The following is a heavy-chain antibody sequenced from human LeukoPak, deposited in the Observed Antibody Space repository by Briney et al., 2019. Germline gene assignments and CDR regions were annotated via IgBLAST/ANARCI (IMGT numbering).Heavy chain of an antibody. Sequence: SVKVSCEASGGTFSSYAISWVRQAPGQGLEWMGGIIPIFGTANYAQKFQGRVTITTDESTSTAYMELSSLRSEDTAVYYCASGAGSGSYNHWFDPWGQGTPVTVSS. D-gene: IGHD3-10*01. CDR2: IIPIFGTA. CDR3: ASGAGSGSYNHWFDP. CDR1: GGTFSSYA. V-gene: IGHV1-69*05. J-gene: IGHJ5*02.